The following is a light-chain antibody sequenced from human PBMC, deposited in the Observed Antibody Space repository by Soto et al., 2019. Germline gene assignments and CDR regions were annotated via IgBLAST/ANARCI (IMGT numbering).Light chain of an antibody. CDR1: SSDVGGYNY. CDR3: SSYTSSSTWV. CDR2: DVS. Sequence: QSALTQPASVSGSPGQSITISCTGTSSDVGGYNYVSWYQQHPGKAPKLMIYDVSNRPSGVSNRFSGSKSGNTASLTISGLQAEDEADYYCSSYTSSSTWVFGGGTTLTV. J-gene: IGLJ3*02. V-gene: IGLV2-14*01.